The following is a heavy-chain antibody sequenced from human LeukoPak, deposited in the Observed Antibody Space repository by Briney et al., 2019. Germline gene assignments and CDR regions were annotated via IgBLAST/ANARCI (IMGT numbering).Heavy chain of an antibody. CDR3: ARHADYGDPLGY. V-gene: IGHV4-34*01. CDR1: GGSISSYY. Sequence: SETLSLTCTVSGGSISSYYWSWIRQPPGKGLEWIGEINHSGSTNYNPSLKSRVTISADTSKNQFSLKLSSVTAADTAVYYCARHADYGDPLGYWGQGTLVTVSS. D-gene: IGHD4-17*01. J-gene: IGHJ4*02. CDR2: INHSGST.